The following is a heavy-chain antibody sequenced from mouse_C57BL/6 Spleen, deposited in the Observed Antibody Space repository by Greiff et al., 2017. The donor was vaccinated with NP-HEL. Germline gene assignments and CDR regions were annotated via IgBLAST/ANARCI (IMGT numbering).Heavy chain of an antibody. Sequence: VQLQQSGAELVKPGASVKMSCKASGYTFTSYWITWVKQRPGQGLEWIGDIYPGSGSTNYNEKFKSKATLTVDTSSSTAYMQLSSLTSEDSAVYYCAGVPPLYSYAMDYWGQRTSVTVSS. D-gene: IGHD2-3*01. CDR3: AGVPPLYSYAMDY. J-gene: IGHJ4*01. CDR1: GYTFTSYW. CDR2: IYPGSGST. V-gene: IGHV1-55*01.